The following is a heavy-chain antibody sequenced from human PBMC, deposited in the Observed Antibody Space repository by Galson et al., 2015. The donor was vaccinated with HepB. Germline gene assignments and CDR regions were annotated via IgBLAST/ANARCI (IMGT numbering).Heavy chain of an antibody. D-gene: IGHD3-10*01. J-gene: IGHJ4*02. CDR2: ISGGDGSA. V-gene: IGHV3-23*01. CDR1: GFTFTDYA. CDR3: AKEFKDYSSGTYIDY. Sequence: SLRLSCAASGFTFTDYALTWVRQAPGKGLEWVSTISGGDGSATYADSVKGRFTISRDISKNTLYLQLNSLRAGDTAAHYCAKEFKDYSSGTYIDYWGQGTLVTVSS.